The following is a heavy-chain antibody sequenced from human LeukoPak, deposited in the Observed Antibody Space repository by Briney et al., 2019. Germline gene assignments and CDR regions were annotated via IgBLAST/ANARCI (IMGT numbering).Heavy chain of an antibody. CDR2: TYYRSKWYS. CDR1: GDSVSSKSSA. Sequence: SQTLSLTCVISGDSVSSKSSAWNWIRQSPSRGLEWLGRTYYRSKWYSEYELSVQSRIIIKPDTSKNQFSLQLNSVTPEDTAVYYCARGYYYGSGSYYFDYWGQGTLVTVSS. CDR3: ARGYYYGSGSYYFDY. J-gene: IGHJ4*02. D-gene: IGHD3-10*01. V-gene: IGHV6-1*01.